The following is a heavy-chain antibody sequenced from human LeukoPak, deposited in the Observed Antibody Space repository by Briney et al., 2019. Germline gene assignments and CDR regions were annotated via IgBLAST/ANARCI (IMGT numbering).Heavy chain of an antibody. J-gene: IGHJ6*03. D-gene: IGHD3-22*01. Sequence: GGSLRLSCAASGFTFNGYGMNWVRQAPGKGLEWVSVIGANGLSTYYADSVKGRFTISRDNYKNTLYPQMNSLRVEDTALYYCAKNGASSGYSAMDVWGKGTTVTVSS. CDR1: GFTFNGYG. CDR2: IGANGLST. V-gene: IGHV3-23*01. CDR3: AKNGASSGYSAMDV.